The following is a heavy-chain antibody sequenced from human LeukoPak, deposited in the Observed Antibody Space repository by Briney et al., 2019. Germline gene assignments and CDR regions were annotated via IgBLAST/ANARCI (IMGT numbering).Heavy chain of an antibody. D-gene: IGHD6-13*01. V-gene: IGHV4-30-4*01. CDR1: GDSITSDNYF. J-gene: IGHJ3*02. CDR2: IYYSGKT. Sequence: SETLSLTCTVSGDSITSDNYFWSWVRQPPGKGLKWIGYIYYSGKTYYNPSLESRLIISVDTSKNQFSLRLNSVTAADTAVYFCAREVKQAASSAAFDIWGQGTLVTVSS. CDR3: AREVKQAASSAAFDI.